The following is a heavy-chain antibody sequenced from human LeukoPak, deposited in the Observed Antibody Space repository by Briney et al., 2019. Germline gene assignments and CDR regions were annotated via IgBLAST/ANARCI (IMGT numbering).Heavy chain of an antibody. J-gene: IGHJ3*02. CDR2: IIPIFGTA. V-gene: IGHV1-69*01. Sequence: SVKVSCKASGGAFSSYAISWVRQAPGQGLEWMGGIIPIFGTANYAQKFQGRVTITADESTSTAYMELSSLRSEDTAVYYCASSSGGTAVLRASHLFDIWGQGTMVTVSS. D-gene: IGHD2-15*01. CDR1: GGAFSSYA. CDR3: ASSSGGTAVLRASHLFDI.